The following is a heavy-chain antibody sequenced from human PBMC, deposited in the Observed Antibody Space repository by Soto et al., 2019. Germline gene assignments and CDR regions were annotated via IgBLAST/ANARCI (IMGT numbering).Heavy chain of an antibody. V-gene: IGHV3-74*01. CDR1: GFTFSGYW. D-gene: IGHD6-13*01. J-gene: IGHJ4*02. CDR3: ARDFGYGGVSSLPHYFDY. CDR2: INSDGSIT. Sequence: GGSLRLSCAASGFTFSGYWMHWVRQAPGKGLVWVSRINSDGSITTYADSVKGRFTMSRDNAKNTLYLQMSSLRAEDTAVYYCARDFGYGGVSSLPHYFDYWGQGTLVTVSS.